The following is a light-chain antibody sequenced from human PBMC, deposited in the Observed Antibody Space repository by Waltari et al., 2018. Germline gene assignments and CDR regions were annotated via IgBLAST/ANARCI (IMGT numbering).Light chain of an antibody. CDR3: QQHGTLPAT. V-gene: IGKV3-20*01. CDR2: RAS. Sequence: EMVLTQPPGTASWSPGERVTLSCRASQSVGSSSLAWYQQKPGQAPRLVIYRASRRATGIPDRFSGSGSGTDFSLTISRLEPEDFAVYYCQQHGTLPATFGQGTKVEIK. J-gene: IGKJ1*01. CDR1: QSVGSSS.